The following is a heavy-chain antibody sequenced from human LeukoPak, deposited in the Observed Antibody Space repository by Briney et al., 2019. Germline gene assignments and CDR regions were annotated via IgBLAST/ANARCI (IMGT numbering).Heavy chain of an antibody. CDR3: ARHRGYGSGSYFFDY. Sequence: PSETLSLNCTVSGGSISSYYWSWIRQPPGKGLEWIGYIYYSGSTNYNPSLKSRVTISADTSKKQFSLKLSSVTAADTAVYHCARHRGYGSGSYFFDYWGQGTLVTVSS. J-gene: IGHJ4*02. CDR1: GGSISSYY. D-gene: IGHD3-10*01. CDR2: IYYSGST. V-gene: IGHV4-59*08.